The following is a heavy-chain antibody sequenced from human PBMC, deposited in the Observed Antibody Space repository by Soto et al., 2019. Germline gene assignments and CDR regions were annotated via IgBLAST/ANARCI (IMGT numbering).Heavy chain of an antibody. V-gene: IGHV3-23*01. CDR3: AKDPPRYSSSSWDWFDP. D-gene: IGHD6-6*01. CDR2: ISGSGGST. Sequence: VQLLESGGGLVQPGGSLRLSCAASGFTFSSYAMSWVRQAPGKGLEWVSAISGSGGSTYYADSVKGRFTISRDNSKNTLYLQMNSLRAEDTAVYYCAKDPPRYSSSSWDWFDPWGQGTLVTVSS. CDR1: GFTFSSYA. J-gene: IGHJ5*02.